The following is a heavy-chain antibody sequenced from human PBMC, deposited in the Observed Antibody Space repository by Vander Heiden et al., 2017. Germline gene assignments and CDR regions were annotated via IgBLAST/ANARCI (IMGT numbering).Heavy chain of an antibody. V-gene: IGHV3-9*01. CDR1: GFTFDDYA. CDR3: APLDGSAFDI. Sequence: EVQLVESGGGLVQPGRSLRLSCAASGFTFDDYAMHWVRQAPGKGLEWVSGISWNSGSIGYADSVKGRFTISRDNAKNSLYLQMNSLRAEDTALYYCAPLDGSAFDIWGQGTMVTVSS. J-gene: IGHJ3*02. CDR2: ISWNSGSI.